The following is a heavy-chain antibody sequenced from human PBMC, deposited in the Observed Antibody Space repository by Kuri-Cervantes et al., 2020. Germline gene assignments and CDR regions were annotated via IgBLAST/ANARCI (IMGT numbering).Heavy chain of an antibody. CDR2: FDPEDGET. J-gene: IGHJ5*02. CDR3: ARGGRAAGTGWDWFDP. D-gene: IGHD6-13*01. CDR1: GYTLTELS. V-gene: IGHV1-24*01. Sequence: ASVKVSCKVSGYTLTELSMHWVRQAPGKGLEWMGGFDPEDGETIYAQKFQGRVSITRDTSASTAYMELSSLRSEDTAVYYCARGGRAAGTGWDWFDPWGQGTLVTVSS.